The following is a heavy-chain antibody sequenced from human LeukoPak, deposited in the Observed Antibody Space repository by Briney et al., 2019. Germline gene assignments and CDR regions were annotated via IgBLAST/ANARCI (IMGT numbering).Heavy chain of an antibody. J-gene: IGHJ4*02. CDR3: AKRGVVIRVILVGFHKEAYYFGS. V-gene: IGHV3-23*01. D-gene: IGHD3-22*01. CDR2: ISGSGGGT. Sequence: GSLRLSCAVSGITLSNYAMSWVRQAPGKGLEWVAGISGSGGGTKYADSVKGRFTISRDNSKNTLYLQMNNLRVDDTAVYFCAKRGVVIRVILVGFHKEAYYFGSWGQGALVTVSS. CDR1: GITLSNYA.